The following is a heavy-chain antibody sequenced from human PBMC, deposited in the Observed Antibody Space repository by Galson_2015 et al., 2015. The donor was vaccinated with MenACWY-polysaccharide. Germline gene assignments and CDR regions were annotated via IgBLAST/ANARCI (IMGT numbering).Heavy chain of an antibody. Sequence: SLRLSCAASGFSFNTYWMHWVRHAPGKGLVWVSRINADGSATGYADSVRGRFTISRDNAKNTLYLEMNSLRAEDTAVYYWTKAGAKYCSGSSCYFTWFDPWGQGTLVTVSS. CDR1: GFSFNTYW. CDR2: INADGSAT. CDR3: TKAGAKYCSGSSCYFTWFDP. D-gene: IGHD2-15*01. V-gene: IGHV3-74*01. J-gene: IGHJ5*02.